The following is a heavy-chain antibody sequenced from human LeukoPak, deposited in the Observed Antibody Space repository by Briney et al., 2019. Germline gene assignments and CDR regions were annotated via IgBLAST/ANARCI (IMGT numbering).Heavy chain of an antibody. D-gene: IGHD1-1*01. CDR2: INPNSGGT. Sequence: ASVKVSCKASGYTFTGYYMHWVRQAPGQGLEWMGWINPNSGGTNYAQKFQGRVTMTRDTSISTAYMELSRLRSDDTAVYYCAREMPGTTGTTRGYYFDYWGQGTLVTVSS. J-gene: IGHJ4*02. CDR1: GYTFTGYY. CDR3: AREMPGTTGTTRGYYFDY. V-gene: IGHV1-2*02.